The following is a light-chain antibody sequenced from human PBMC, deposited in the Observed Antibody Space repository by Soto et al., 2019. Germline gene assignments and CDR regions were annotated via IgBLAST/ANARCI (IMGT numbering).Light chain of an antibody. CDR1: QYINTR. CDR3: QQYNNWPRT. V-gene: IGKV3D-15*01. CDR2: QTS. Sequence: EIVLTQSPATLSSFPGDRVTLSCRASQYINTRLAWYQHRPGQAPRLLIYQTSIRAAGIPARFSGSGSGTEFTLTISSLQSEDFAVYYCQQYNNWPRTFGQGTKV. J-gene: IGKJ1*01.